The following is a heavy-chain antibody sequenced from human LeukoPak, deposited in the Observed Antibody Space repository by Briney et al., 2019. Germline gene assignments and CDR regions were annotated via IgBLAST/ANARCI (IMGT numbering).Heavy chain of an antibody. CDR3: AATMVLGVHTHFYY. CDR1: GGSITNYC. CDR2: VYYSGST. J-gene: IGHJ4*02. Sequence: SETLSLPYTVSGGSITNYCWSWIRQPPGKGLEWIGYVYYSGSTNYNPSLKSRVTISVDTSKNQFSLKLSSVTAADTAVYYCAATMVLGVHTHFYYWGQRGPLTVSS. V-gene: IGHV4-59*08. D-gene: IGHD3-10*01.